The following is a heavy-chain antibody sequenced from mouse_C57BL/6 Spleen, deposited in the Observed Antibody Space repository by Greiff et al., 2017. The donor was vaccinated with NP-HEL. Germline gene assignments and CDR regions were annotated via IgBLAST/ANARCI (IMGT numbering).Heavy chain of an antibody. V-gene: IGHV1-15*01. J-gene: IGHJ2*01. CDR3: TRYSNYYFDY. CDR2: IDPETGGT. CDR1: GYTFTDYE. D-gene: IGHD2-5*01. Sequence: QVHVKQSGAELVRPGASVTLSCKASGYTFTDYEMHWVKQTPVHGLEWIGAIDPETGGTAYNQKFKGKAILTADKSSSTAYMELRSLTSEDSAVYYCTRYSNYYFDYWGQGTTLTVSS.